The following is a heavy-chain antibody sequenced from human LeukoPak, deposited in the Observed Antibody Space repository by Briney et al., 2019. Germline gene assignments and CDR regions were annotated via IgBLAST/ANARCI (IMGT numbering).Heavy chain of an antibody. CDR3: GGVSGSSIFDY. CDR1: GLTLSTYE. J-gene: IGHJ4*02. Sequence: GGTLRLSCAASGLTLSTYEMKWGGEGQGKGLEWVSYISTSGSTIYYADSVKGRFTISRDNAKNSLYLQMNSLRAEDTAVYYCGGVSGSSIFDYWGQGTLVTVSS. D-gene: IGHD3-16*01. CDR2: ISTSGSTI. V-gene: IGHV3-48*03.